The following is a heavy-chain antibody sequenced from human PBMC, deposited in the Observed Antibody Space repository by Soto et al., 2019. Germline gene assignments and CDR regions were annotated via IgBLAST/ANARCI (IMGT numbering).Heavy chain of an antibody. CDR1: GFTFSSYG. Sequence: GGSLRLSCAASGFTFSSYGMHWVRQAPGKGLEWVAVIWYDGSNKYYAESVKGRFTISRDNSKNTLYLQMNSLRAEDTAVYYCARDPPSYYYDSSGYYPDYWGQGTLVTVSS. CDR3: ARDPPSYYYDSSGYYPDY. D-gene: IGHD3-22*01. J-gene: IGHJ4*02. V-gene: IGHV3-33*01. CDR2: IWYDGSNK.